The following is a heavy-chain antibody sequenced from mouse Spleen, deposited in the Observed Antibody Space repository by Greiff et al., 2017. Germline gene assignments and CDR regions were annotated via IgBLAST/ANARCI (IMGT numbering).Heavy chain of an antibody. D-gene: IGHD1-2*01. Sequence: VQLQQSGAELVRPGVSVKISCTGSGYTFTDYAMHWVKQSHAKSLEWIGVISTYYGDASYNQKFKGKATMTVDKSSSTAYMELARLTSEDSAIYYCARGLLRLREYFDYWGQGTTLTVSS. V-gene: IGHV1S137*01. CDR3: ARGLLRLREYFDY. J-gene: IGHJ2*01. CDR2: ISTYYGDA. CDR1: GYTFTDYA.